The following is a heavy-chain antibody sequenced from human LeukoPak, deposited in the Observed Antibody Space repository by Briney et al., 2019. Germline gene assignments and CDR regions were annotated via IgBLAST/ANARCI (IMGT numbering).Heavy chain of an antibody. J-gene: IGHJ6*02. CDR1: GFTFDDYA. V-gene: IGHV3-9*01. CDR3: AKGMVRGVKGYYGMDV. Sequence: PGRSLRLSCAASGFTFDDYAMHWVRQAPGKGLEWVSGSSWNSGSIGYADSVKGRFTISRDNAKNSLYLQMNSLRAEDTALYYCAKGMVRGVKGYYGMDVWGQATTVTASS. D-gene: IGHD3-10*01. CDR2: SSWNSGSI.